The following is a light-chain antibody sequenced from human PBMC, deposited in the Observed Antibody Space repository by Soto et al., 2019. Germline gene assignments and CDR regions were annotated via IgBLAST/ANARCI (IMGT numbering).Light chain of an antibody. J-gene: IGKJ5*01. CDR2: GTS. Sequence: EVVLTQSPGTLSLSRGARATLSCRASERIYSAYLGWYQQKPGQAPRLLIYGTSSRATGIPARFSGSGSGTDLSLTINSLEPEDFAAYYCQQRSNWPSITFGQGTRLEIK. CDR3: QQRSNWPSIT. V-gene: IGKV3D-20*02. CDR1: ERIYSAY.